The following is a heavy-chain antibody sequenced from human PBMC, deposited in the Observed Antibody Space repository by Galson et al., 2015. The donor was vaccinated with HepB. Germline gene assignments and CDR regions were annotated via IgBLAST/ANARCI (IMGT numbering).Heavy chain of an antibody. CDR1: GGTFSNSA. J-gene: IGHJ3*02. Sequence: SVKVSCKASGGTFSNSAITWVRQAPGQGLEWMGGITPLLGIVKYAHKFQDTVTITADASTNTAYMELSSLKSEDTAVYYCARGSTVGTCYCPNAFDMWGQGTMDTVSS. CDR2: ITPLLGIV. V-gene: IGHV1-69*10. D-gene: IGHD2-15*01. CDR3: ARGSTVGTCYCPNAFDM.